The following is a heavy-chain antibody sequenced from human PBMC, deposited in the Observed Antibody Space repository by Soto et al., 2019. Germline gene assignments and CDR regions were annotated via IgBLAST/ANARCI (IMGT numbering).Heavy chain of an antibody. Sequence: QVQLVESGGGVVQPGRSLRLSCAASGFTIRNYAIHWVRQAPGKGLEWVAVISYDGSNKYHADPVKGRFTISRDNSKNTLYLQMNSLRVEDTAVYYWAKDLVVVVPANITYSYGMDVWGQGTTVTVSS. CDR3: AKDLVVVVPANITYSYGMDV. V-gene: IGHV3-30*18. J-gene: IGHJ6*02. CDR2: ISYDGSNK. CDR1: GFTIRNYA. D-gene: IGHD2-2*01.